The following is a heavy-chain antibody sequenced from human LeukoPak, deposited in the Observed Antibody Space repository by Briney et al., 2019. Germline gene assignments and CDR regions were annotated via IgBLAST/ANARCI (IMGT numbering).Heavy chain of an antibody. D-gene: IGHD6-19*01. J-gene: IGHJ6*02. V-gene: IGHV3-48*01. CDR1: GFTFSSYS. Sequence: PGGPLRLSCAASGFTFSSYSMNWVRQAPGKGLEWVSYICSSSSTIYYADSVKGRFTISRDNAKNSLYPQMNSLRAEDTAVYYCARGNRWLVFYYYGMDVWGQGTTVTVSS. CDR3: ARGNRWLVFYYYGMDV. CDR2: ICSSSSTI.